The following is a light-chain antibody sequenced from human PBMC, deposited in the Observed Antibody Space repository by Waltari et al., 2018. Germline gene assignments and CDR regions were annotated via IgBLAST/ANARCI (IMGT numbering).Light chain of an antibody. CDR2: RNN. Sequence: QSVLTQPPYASGTPGQRVTISCPRSRSNIGINYLYWYQHHPGTTPKLHIYRNNQRPSGVPYRFSGSKSGPSASLAISGLRSEDEADYYCAAWDDTLSAVLFGGGTNLTVL. CDR1: RSNIGINY. J-gene: IGLJ3*02. CDR3: AAWDDTLSAVL. V-gene: IGLV1-47*01.